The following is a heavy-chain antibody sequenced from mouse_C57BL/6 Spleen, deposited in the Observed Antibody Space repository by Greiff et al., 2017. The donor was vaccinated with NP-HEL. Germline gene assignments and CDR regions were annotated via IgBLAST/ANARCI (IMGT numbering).Heavy chain of an antibody. V-gene: IGHV7-3*01. CDR3: AREPYHSNPYFDY. Sequence: EVQVVESGGGLVQPGGSLSLSCAASGFTFTEYYMSWVRPPPGKDLEWLGFIRHKANGNTTEYSAFVKGRFTISRDNSHSILYLQMNALRAEDSATYYGAREPYHSNPYFDYWGQGTTLTVSS. J-gene: IGHJ2*01. CDR1: GFTFTEYY. CDR2: IRHKANGNTT. D-gene: IGHD2-5*01.